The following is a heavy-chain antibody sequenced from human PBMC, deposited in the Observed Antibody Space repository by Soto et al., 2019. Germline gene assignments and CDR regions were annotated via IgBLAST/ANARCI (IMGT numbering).Heavy chain of an antibody. V-gene: IGHV4-34*01. D-gene: IGHD2-2*01. CDR2: INHSGST. CDR3: ARWGGYCSSTSCRRFDP. CDR1: GGSFSGYY. J-gene: IGHJ5*02. Sequence: QVRLQQWGAGLLKPSETLSLTCAVYGGSFSGYYWSWIRQPPGKGLEWIGEINHSGSTNYNPSLKSRVTISVDTSKNQFSLKLSSVTAADTAVYYCARWGGYCSSTSCRRFDPWGQGTLVTVSS.